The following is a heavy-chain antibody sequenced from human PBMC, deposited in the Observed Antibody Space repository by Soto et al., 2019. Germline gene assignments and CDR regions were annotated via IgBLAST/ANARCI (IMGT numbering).Heavy chain of an antibody. CDR3: ARDSEGSGPFDY. D-gene: IGHD3-10*01. V-gene: IGHV4-31*03. Sequence: QVQLQESGPGLVKPSQTLSLTCTVSGDSISSGGYYWSWIRQHPGKGLEWIGYIYYSGSTYYNPSLKSRVTISVDTSKNQFSLKLSSVTAADTAVYYCARDSEGSGPFDYWGQGTLVTVSS. CDR1: GDSISSGGYY. CDR2: IYYSGST. J-gene: IGHJ4*02.